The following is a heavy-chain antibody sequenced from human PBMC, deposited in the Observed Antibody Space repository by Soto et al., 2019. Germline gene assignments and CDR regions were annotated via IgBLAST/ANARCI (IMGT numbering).Heavy chain of an antibody. CDR2: FDPEDGET. V-gene: IGHV1-24*01. Sequence: ASVKVSCKVSGYTLTELSMHWVRQAPGKGLEWMGGFDPEDGETIYAQKFQGRVTMTEDTSTDTAYMELSSLRSEDTAVYYCARGHEYSGYHAFDIWGQGTMVTVSS. CDR3: ARGHEYSGYHAFDI. CDR1: GYTLTELS. D-gene: IGHD5-12*01. J-gene: IGHJ3*02.